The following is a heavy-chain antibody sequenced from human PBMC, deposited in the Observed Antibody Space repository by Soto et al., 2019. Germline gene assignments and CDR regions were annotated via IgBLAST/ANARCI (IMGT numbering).Heavy chain of an antibody. CDR2: ISSSSSYI. Sequence: PVGSLRLSCAASRFTFSSYSMNWVRQAPGKGLEWVSSISSSSSYIYYADSVKGRFTISRDNAKNSLYLQMNSLRAEDTAVYYCARDYYDFWSGIHYYYYGMDVCGQRTTVTVSS. J-gene: IGHJ6*02. V-gene: IGHV3-21*01. CDR1: RFTFSSYS. D-gene: IGHD3-3*01. CDR3: ARDYYDFWSGIHYYYYGMDV.